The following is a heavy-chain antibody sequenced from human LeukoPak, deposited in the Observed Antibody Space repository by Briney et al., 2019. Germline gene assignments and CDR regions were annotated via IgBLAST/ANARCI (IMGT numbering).Heavy chain of an antibody. J-gene: IGHJ4*02. Sequence: PSETLSLTCTVSGGSISSYYWSWIRQPPGKGLEWVGYIYYSGTTNYNPSLKSRVTISVDTSKNQFSLKLSSVTAADTAVYYCARGVYVAAAQYGYWGQGTLVTVSS. CDR3: ARGVYVAAAQYGY. D-gene: IGHD6-13*01. V-gene: IGHV4-59*01. CDR2: IYYSGTT. CDR1: GGSISSYY.